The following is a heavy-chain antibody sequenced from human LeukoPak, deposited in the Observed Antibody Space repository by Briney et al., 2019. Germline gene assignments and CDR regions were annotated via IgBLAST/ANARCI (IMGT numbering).Heavy chain of an antibody. CDR1: GYTFTSYG. Sequence: GSVKVSCKASGYTFTSYGISWVRQAPGQGLEWMGWISAYNGNTNYAQKLQGRVTMTTDTSTSTASMELRSLRSDDTAVYYCARNGHSGYDLLDYWGQGTLVTVSS. CDR2: ISAYNGNT. J-gene: IGHJ4*02. V-gene: IGHV1-18*01. D-gene: IGHD5-12*01. CDR3: ARNGHSGYDLLDY.